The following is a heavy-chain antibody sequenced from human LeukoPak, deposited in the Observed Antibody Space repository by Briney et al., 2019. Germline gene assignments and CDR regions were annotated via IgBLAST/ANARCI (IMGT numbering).Heavy chain of an antibody. CDR1: GFTFSSYG. J-gene: IGHJ4*02. V-gene: IGHV3-30*18. CDR3: AKPMIDSSGYYYGAPFDY. D-gene: IGHD3-22*01. CDR2: ISYDGSNK. Sequence: GGSLRLSCAASGFTFSSYGMHWVRQAPGKGLEWVAVISYDGSNKYYADSVKGRFTISRDNSKNTLYLQMNSLRAEDTAVYYCAKPMIDSSGYYYGAPFDYWGQGTLVTVSS.